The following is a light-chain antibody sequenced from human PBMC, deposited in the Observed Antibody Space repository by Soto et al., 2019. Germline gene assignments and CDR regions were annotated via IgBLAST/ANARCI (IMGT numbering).Light chain of an antibody. J-gene: IGKJ4*01. CDR3: LQDYNYPLT. V-gene: IGKV1-6*01. CDR1: QGSIHY. CDR2: AAS. Sequence: AIQMTQSPSSLSASVGDRVTITCRASQGSIHYLGWYQQKPGKAPKLLIYAASSLQSGVPSRVSGSGSGTDFTLTISSLQAEDFATSYCLQDYNYPLTFGGGTKVEIK.